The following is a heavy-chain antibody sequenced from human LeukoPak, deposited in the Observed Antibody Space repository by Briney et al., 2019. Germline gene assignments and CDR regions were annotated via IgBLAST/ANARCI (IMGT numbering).Heavy chain of an antibody. CDR2: ISPSGTDI. CDR3: ARGLLDPYYDILTGYYGNWFDP. CDR1: GFTFTDTY. V-gene: IGHV3-11*04. D-gene: IGHD3-9*01. J-gene: IGHJ5*02. Sequence: GGSLRLSCAVSGFTFTDTYMTWIRQAPGKGLESLSYISPSGTDISYADSVKGRFTISRDNAKNSLYLQMNSLRAEDTAVYYCARGLLDPYYDILTGYYGNWFDPWGQGTLVTVSS.